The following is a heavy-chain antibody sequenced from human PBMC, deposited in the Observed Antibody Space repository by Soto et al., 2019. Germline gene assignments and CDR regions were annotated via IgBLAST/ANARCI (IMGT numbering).Heavy chain of an antibody. CDR1: GGSFSGYY. V-gene: IGHV4-34*01. J-gene: IGHJ4*02. D-gene: IGHD3-22*01. CDR2: INHSGST. CDR3: ARAGDRDDSSGLNPYFDY. Sequence: SETLSLTCAVYGGSFSGYYWSWIRQPPGKGLEWIGEINHSGSTNYNPSLKSRVTISVDTSKNQLSVKLSSVTAADTAVYYCARAGDRDDSSGLNPYFDYWGQGTLVTVSS.